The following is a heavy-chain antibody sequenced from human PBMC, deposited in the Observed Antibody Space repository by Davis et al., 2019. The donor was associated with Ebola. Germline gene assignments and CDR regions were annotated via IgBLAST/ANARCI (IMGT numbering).Heavy chain of an antibody. D-gene: IGHD1-14*01. J-gene: IGHJ4*02. CDR1: GGSISGFQ. CDR2: IFNSGTV. V-gene: IGHV4-59*01. Sequence: MPSETLSLTCTISGGSISGFQWAWIRQPPGKGLEYVGHIFNSGTVSYNSALKSRVFISLDRSSTQFSLKLTSMTAADTAVYFCARDNLGSLDYWGQGLLVTVSS. CDR3: ARDNLGSLDY.